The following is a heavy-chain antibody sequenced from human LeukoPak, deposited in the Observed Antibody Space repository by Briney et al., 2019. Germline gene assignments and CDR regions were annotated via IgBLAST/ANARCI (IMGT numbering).Heavy chain of an antibody. CDR1: GFTGSTYY. V-gene: IGHV3-53*01. CDR3: ARDSGYIHDY. D-gene: IGHD5-18*01. Sequence: GGSLRLSCAASGFTGSTYYMSWVRQAPGKGLEWVSVIYSDGTTYYADSVKGRFTISRDNSKNTLYLQMNSLRAEDTAVYYCARDSGYIHDYWGQGTLVTVSS. J-gene: IGHJ4*02. CDR2: IYSDGTT.